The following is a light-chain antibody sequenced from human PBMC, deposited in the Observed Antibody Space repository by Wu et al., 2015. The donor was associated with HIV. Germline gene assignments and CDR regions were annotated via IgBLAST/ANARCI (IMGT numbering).Light chain of an antibody. CDR2: GAS. J-gene: IGKJ1*01. CDR1: QSVSDN. V-gene: IGKV3-15*01. CDR3: QQYDSSLTWT. Sequence: EIVMTQSPATLSVSPGERATLLCRASQSVSDNLAWYQQKPGQVPRLVIYGASTRAIGIPARFSGSGSGTEFTLTISSMQSEDLAVYYCQQYDSSLTWTFGQGTKVEIK.